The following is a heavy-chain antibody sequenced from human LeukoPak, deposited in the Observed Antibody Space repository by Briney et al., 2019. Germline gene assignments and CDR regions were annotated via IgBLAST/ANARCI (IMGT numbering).Heavy chain of an antibody. Sequence: GGSLRLSCAASGFTFSSYSMNWVRQAPGKGLEWVSYISSSSSTIYYADSVKGRFTISRDNAKNSLYLQMNSLRAEDTAVYYCAKLGHDYSNYSFDYWGQGTLVTVSS. J-gene: IGHJ4*02. D-gene: IGHD4-11*01. V-gene: IGHV3-48*04. CDR2: ISSSSSTI. CDR1: GFTFSSYS. CDR3: AKLGHDYSNYSFDY.